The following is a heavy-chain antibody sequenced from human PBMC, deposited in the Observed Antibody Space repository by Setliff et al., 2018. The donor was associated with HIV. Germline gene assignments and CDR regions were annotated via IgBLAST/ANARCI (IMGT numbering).Heavy chain of an antibody. CDR2: VNNDGTDT. D-gene: IGHD2-15*01. CDR1: GFTFNSYW. Sequence: QAGGSLRLSCVASGFTFNSYWMYWVRQAPGKGLVRVSRVNNDGTDTIYADSVKGRFTISRDNAKSTVYLKMGSLSADDTAVYYCARGGFNHAFDIWGQGTMVTVSS. V-gene: IGHV3-74*01. J-gene: IGHJ3*02. CDR3: ARGGFNHAFDI.